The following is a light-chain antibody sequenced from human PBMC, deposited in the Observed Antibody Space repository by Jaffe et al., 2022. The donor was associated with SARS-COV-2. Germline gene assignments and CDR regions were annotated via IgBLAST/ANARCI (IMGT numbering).Light chain of an antibody. J-gene: IGLJ2*01. V-gene: IGLV2-14*03. Sequence: QSALTQPASVSGSPGQSITISCTGTSSDIGGYNSVSWYQQYPGKAPKIIIYEVSNRPSGVSNRFSGSKSGNTATLTISGLQTEDEADYYCNSYTSSNTLIFAGGTKLTVL. CDR3: NSYTSSNTLI. CDR1: SSDIGGYNS. CDR2: EVS.